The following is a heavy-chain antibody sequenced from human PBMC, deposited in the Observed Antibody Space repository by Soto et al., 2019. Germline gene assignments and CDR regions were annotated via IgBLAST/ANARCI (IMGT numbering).Heavy chain of an antibody. CDR1: GGSISSSSYY. Sequence: QLQLQESGPGLVKPSETLSLTCTVSGGSISSSSYYWGWIRQPPGKGLEWIGSIYYSGSTYYNPSLKSRVPLSVDTSKNQFSLKLSSVTAADTAVYYCARRPSGGVGARGYFDLWGRGTLVTVSS. CDR3: ARRPSGGVGARGYFDL. V-gene: IGHV4-39*01. J-gene: IGHJ2*01. D-gene: IGHD1-26*01. CDR2: IYYSGST.